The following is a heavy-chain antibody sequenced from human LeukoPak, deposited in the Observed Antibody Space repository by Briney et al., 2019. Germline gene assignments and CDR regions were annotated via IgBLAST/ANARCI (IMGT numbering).Heavy chain of an antibody. CDR3: ARGKWEPLRVLSDY. CDR1: GGTFSSYA. J-gene: IGHJ4*02. D-gene: IGHD1-26*01. V-gene: IGHV1-69*05. Sequence: SVKVSCKASGGTFSSYAISWVRQAPGQGLEWMGGIIPIFGTANYAQKFQGRVTITTDESTSTAYMELSSLRSEDTAVYYCARGKWEPLRVLSDYWGQGTLVTVSS. CDR2: IIPIFGTA.